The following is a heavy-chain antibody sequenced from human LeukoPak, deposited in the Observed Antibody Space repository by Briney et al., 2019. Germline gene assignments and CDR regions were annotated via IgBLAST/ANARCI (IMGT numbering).Heavy chain of an antibody. D-gene: IGHD5-12*01. CDR1: GFTFSNAW. CDR2: IKSKTDGGTT. Sequence: GGSLRLSCAATGFTFSNAWMSWVRQAPGKGLEWVGRIKSKTDGGTTDYAAPVKGRFTISRDDSKNTLYLQMNSLKTEDTAVYYCTTGWIGTDFDYWGQGTLVTVSS. J-gene: IGHJ4*02. V-gene: IGHV3-15*01. CDR3: TTGWIGTDFDY.